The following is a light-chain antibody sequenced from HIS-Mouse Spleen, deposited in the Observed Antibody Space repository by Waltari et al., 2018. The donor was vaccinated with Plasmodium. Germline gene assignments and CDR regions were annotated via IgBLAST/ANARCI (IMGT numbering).Light chain of an antibody. CDR2: GAS. V-gene: IGKV3-15*01. J-gene: IGKJ3*01. CDR1: QSVSSN. Sequence: EIVMTQSPATLSVSPGERATLSCRASQSVSSNLACYQQKPGQAPRLLIYGASTRAIGIPARFSGSGSGTEFTLTISSLQSEDFAVYYCQQYNNWSFTFGPGTKVDIK. CDR3: QQYNNWSFT.